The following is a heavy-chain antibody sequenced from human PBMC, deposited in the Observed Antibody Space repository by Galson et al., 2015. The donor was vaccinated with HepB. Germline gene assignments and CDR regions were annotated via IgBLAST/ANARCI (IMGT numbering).Heavy chain of an antibody. CDR2: ISSSSSYI. Sequence: SLRLSCAASGFTFSSYSMNWVRQAPGKGLEWVSSISSSSSYIYYADSVKGRFTISRDNAKNSLYLQMNSLRAEDTAVYYCARDSAPTTVTTMGYWGQGTLVTVSS. CDR3: ARDSAPTTVTTMGY. J-gene: IGHJ4*02. CDR1: GFTFSSYS. D-gene: IGHD4-17*01. V-gene: IGHV3-21*01.